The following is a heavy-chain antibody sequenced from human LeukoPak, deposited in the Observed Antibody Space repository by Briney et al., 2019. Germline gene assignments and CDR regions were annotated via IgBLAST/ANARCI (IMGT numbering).Heavy chain of an antibody. Sequence: ASVKVSCKSSGYTFTDYYIHWVRQAPGQGLEWMGWINPNSACTSYAQNFQGRVTMTRDTSISTAYMGLSRLRSDDTALYYCARWGMRTFDIWGQGTMVTV. CDR1: GYTFTDYY. J-gene: IGHJ3*02. D-gene: IGHD2-8*01. CDR3: ARWGMRTFDI. V-gene: IGHV1-2*02. CDR2: INPNSACT.